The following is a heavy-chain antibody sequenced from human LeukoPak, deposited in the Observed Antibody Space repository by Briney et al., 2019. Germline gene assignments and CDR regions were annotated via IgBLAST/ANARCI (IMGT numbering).Heavy chain of an antibody. V-gene: IGHV3-7*01. Sequence: HPGGSLRLSCATAGFTFNNAWMSWVRQAPGKGLEWVANIKQDGSEKYYVDSVKGRFTISRDNAKNSLYLQMNSLRAEDTAVYYCARAATMVRGPPALAFDIWGQGTMVTVSS. CDR3: ARAATMVRGPPALAFDI. CDR2: IKQDGSEK. D-gene: IGHD3-10*01. CDR1: GFTFNNAW. J-gene: IGHJ3*02.